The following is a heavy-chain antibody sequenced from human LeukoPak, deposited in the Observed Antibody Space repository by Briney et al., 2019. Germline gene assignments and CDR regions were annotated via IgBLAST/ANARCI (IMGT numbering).Heavy chain of an antibody. D-gene: IGHD5-18*01. CDR1: GFTFRSYA. V-gene: IGHV3-48*02. CDR3: ATDSGYSYADDY. Sequence: GGSLRLSCAASGFTFRSYAMQWVRQAPGKGLEWVSYITYNSGTIFYADSVKGRFPISRDNAKDSLYLQMSSLRDEDTTVYYCATDSGYSYADDYWGQGTLVTVSS. J-gene: IGHJ4*02. CDR2: ITYNSGTI.